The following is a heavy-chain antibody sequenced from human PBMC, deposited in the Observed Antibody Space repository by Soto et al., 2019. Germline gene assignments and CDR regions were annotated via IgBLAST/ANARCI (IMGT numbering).Heavy chain of an antibody. CDR2: ISYDGSNK. V-gene: IGHV3-30-3*01. Sequence: QVQLVESGGGVVQPGRSLRLSCAASGFTFSSYAMHWVRQAPGKGLEWVAVISYDGSNKYYADSVKGRFTISRDNSKNTLYLQMNSLRAEDTAVYYCARASGHRYCSGGSCLRGAFDIWGQGTMVTVSS. CDR3: ARASGHRYCSGGSCLRGAFDI. CDR1: GFTFSSYA. J-gene: IGHJ3*02. D-gene: IGHD2-15*01.